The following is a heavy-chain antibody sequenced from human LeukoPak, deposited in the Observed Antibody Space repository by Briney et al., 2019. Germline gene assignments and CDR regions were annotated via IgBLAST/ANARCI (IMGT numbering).Heavy chain of an antibody. J-gene: IGHJ5*02. V-gene: IGHV3-23*01. CDR3: AKDREYQLLYWFDP. Sequence: GGSLRLSCAASGFIFEDNGMSWVRQAPGKGLEWVSAISGSGGSTYYADSVKGRFSISRDNSKNTLYLQMNSLRAEDTAVYYCAKDREYQLLYWFDPWGQGTLVTVSS. D-gene: IGHD2-2*01. CDR1: GFIFEDNG. CDR2: ISGSGGST.